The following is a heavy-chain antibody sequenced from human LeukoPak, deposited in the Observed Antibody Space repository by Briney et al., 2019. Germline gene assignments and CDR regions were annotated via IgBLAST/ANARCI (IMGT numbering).Heavy chain of an antibody. J-gene: IGHJ2*01. CDR1: GGSISSYY. CDR3: ARYCGGDCSYNWYFDL. CDR2: IYSSGTT. D-gene: IGHD2-21*02. Sequence: SGTLSLTCGVSGGSISSYYWSWIRQPPGKGLEWIGYIYSSGTTNYNPSLKSRVTISVDTSKNQFSLKLSSVTAADTAVYYCARYCGGDCSYNWYFDLWGRGTLVTVSS. V-gene: IGHV4-59*01.